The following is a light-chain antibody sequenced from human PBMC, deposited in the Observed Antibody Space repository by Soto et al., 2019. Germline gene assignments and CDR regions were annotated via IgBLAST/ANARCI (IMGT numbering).Light chain of an antibody. CDR2: LGS. V-gene: IGKV2-28*01. CDR3: IQSLQTPWT. CDR1: QTLLHSNGYNY. J-gene: IGKJ1*01. Sequence: DIVMTQSPLSLPVTPGEPASISCRSSQTLLHSNGYNYLDWYLQKPGQSPQLLIYLGSNRASGVPDRFSGSGSGTGFTLKISRVEAEDVGVYYCIQSLQTPWTFGQGTKVDIK.